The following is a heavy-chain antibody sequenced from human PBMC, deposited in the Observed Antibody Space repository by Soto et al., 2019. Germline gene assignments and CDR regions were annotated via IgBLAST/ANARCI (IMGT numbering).Heavy chain of an antibody. J-gene: IGHJ6*04. CDR2: ISGYNGDT. CDR3: ANNCQPPYYYYGLAF. D-gene: IGHD2-15*01. CDR1: GYTFTRYG. Sequence: ASVKVSCKASGYTFTRYGISWVRQAPGQGLEWMGWISGYNGDTNYAQKFQDRVSMTIDTSTGTAYMELRSLTSDDTAIYYCANNCQPPYYYYGLAFWGKGTKVTVYS. V-gene: IGHV1-18*01.